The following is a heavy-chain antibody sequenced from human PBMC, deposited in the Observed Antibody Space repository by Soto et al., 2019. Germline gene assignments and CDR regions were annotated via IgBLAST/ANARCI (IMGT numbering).Heavy chain of an antibody. D-gene: IGHD2-2*01. CDR1: GYTFTSYG. CDR2: ISAYNGNT. V-gene: IGHV1-18*01. J-gene: IGHJ5*02. Sequence: QVQLVQSGAEVKKPGASVKVSCKASGYTFTSYGISWVRQAPGQGLEWMGWISAYNGNTNYAQKLQGRVTMTTDTSTSTAYMELRSLRSDDTAVYYCARVPSAGGYCSSTSCYLSWFDPCGQGTLVTVSS. CDR3: ARVPSAGGYCSSTSCYLSWFDP.